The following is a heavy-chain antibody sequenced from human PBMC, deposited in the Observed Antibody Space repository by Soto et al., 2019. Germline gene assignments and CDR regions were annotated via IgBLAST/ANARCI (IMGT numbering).Heavy chain of an antibody. CDR2: VSGDGRAI. J-gene: IGHJ5*02. CDR3: ARITRS. CDR1: GFTFASSA. V-gene: IGHV3-23*01. Sequence: EVQLLESGGGLVQPGGSLRLSCAASGFTFASSAMTWVRQAPGKGLEWISSVSGDGRAIYYADSVKGRFTISRDISKSTLYLQMHGLRAEDTATYFCARITRSWGQGTLVTVAS. D-gene: IGHD3-3*01.